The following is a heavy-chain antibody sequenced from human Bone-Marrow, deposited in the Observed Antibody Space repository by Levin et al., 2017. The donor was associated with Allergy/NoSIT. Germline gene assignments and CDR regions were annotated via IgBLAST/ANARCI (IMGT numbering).Heavy chain of an antibody. CDR1: GLTFNKYW. Sequence: GESLKISCAASGLTFNKYWMHWVRQAPGQRLVWLSRISSDGSITTYADSVKGRFTISRDNAKNTLYLQMNSLRAEDTAVYYCARLSMIQGVPPFDYWGQGTLVTVSS. J-gene: IGHJ4*02. V-gene: IGHV3-74*01. D-gene: IGHD3-10*01. CDR2: ISSDGSIT. CDR3: ARLSMIQGVPPFDY.